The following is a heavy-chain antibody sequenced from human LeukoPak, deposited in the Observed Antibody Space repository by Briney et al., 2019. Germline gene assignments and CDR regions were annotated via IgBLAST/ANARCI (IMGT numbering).Heavy chain of an antibody. Sequence: ASVKVSFKASGYTFTSYGINWVRQAPGQGLEWMGWISPYNDDTNYAQKFQGRVTMTTDTSTTTAYMELRSLRSDDTAVYYCARDRLQLVPYYWGQGTLVTVSS. V-gene: IGHV1-18*01. D-gene: IGHD6-13*01. CDR3: ARDRLQLVPYY. CDR1: GYTFTSYG. J-gene: IGHJ4*02. CDR2: ISPYNDDT.